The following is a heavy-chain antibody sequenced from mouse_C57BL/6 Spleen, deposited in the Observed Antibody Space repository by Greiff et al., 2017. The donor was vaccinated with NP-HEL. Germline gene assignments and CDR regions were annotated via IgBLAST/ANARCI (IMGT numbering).Heavy chain of an antibody. J-gene: IGHJ2*01. V-gene: IGHV2-2*01. D-gene: IGHD2-2*01. CDR2: IWSGGST. Sequence: QVQLKESGPGLVQPSQSLSITCTVSGFSLTSYGVHWVRQSPGKGLEWLGVIWSGGSTDYNAAFISRLSISKDNSKSQVFFKMNSLQADDTAIYYCARTLYGYDALLFDYWGQGTTLTVSS. CDR1: GFSLTSYG. CDR3: ARTLYGYDALLFDY.